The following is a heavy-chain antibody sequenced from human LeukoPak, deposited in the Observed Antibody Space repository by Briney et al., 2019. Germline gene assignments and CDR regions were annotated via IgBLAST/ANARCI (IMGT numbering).Heavy chain of an antibody. CDR2: TRSKVNNHTT. Sequence: GGSLRLSCAASGITLSDQYMEWVRRTPGKGLEWVGRTRSKVNNHTTEYAASVKGRFTISRDDSNNSLYLQMNSLKTEDTAVYYCARMTFGGMDFWGKGTTVTVSS. CDR1: GITLSDQY. D-gene: IGHD3-16*01. V-gene: IGHV3-72*01. CDR3: ARMTFGGMDF. J-gene: IGHJ6*04.